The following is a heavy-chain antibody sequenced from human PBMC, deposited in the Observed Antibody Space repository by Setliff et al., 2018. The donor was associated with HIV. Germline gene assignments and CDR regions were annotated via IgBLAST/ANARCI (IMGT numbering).Heavy chain of an antibody. D-gene: IGHD3-16*02. J-gene: IGHJ4*01. CDR2: LNPNGGST. Sequence: ASVKVSCKTSGYAFTYYYIHWVRQAPGQGLEWLGTLNPNGGSTTYAQKFQGRVTMTRDTSTSTVYMELRSLRSEDTAVYYCARVQTVIPPSFDHWG. V-gene: IGHV1-46*01. CDR3: ARVQTVIPPSFDH. CDR1: GYAFTYYY.